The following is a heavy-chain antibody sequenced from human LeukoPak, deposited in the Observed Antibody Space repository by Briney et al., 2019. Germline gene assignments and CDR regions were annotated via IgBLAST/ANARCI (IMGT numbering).Heavy chain of an antibody. J-gene: IGHJ6*03. CDR1: GFTFSSYW. CDR3: ARVGTHKPDYYDSSGYYGNYYMDV. Sequence: PGGSLRLSCAASGFTFSSYWMSWVRQAPGKGREWVANIKQEGSEKYYVDSVKGRFTTSRDKAKNPLHLQMTRLRAAATAVYYCARVGTHKPDYYDSSGYYGNYYMDVWGKGTTVTVSS. CDR2: IKQEGSEK. D-gene: IGHD3-22*01. V-gene: IGHV3-7*01.